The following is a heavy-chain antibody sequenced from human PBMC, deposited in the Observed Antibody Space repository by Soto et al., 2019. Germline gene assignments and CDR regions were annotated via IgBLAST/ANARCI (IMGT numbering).Heavy chain of an antibody. CDR1: GSSVSIGGYS. J-gene: IGHJ4*02. CDR2: MYHSGST. V-gene: IGHV4-30-2*01. Sequence: SATLSLTCAVSGSSVSIGGYSWSWIRQRPGKGLEWIGYMYHSGSTYYNPSLKSRVTISIDRSKNQFSLKLSSVTAADTAVYHCARVPDYWGQGILVTVSS. CDR3: ARVPDY. D-gene: IGHD2-2*01.